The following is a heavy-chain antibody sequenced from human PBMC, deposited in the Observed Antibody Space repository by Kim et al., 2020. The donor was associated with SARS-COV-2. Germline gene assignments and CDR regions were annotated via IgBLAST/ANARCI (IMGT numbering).Heavy chain of an antibody. J-gene: IGHJ4*02. CDR2: GERK. D-gene: IGHD1-1*01. CDR3: AHLWTHAY. V-gene: IGHV3-23*01. Sequence: GERKDYADSVKGRFTIARDNGKNTLYLQLTSLRAEDTATYYCAHLWTHAYWGQGTLVTVSS.